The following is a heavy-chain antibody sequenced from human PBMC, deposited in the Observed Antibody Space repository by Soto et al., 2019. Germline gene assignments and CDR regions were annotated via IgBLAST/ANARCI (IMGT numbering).Heavy chain of an antibody. J-gene: IGHJ4*02. CDR3: VKPRYCGGDCYSNYFDY. D-gene: IGHD2-21*02. CDR2: IRGSGTNT. Sequence: GGSLRLSCAASGFTYSTYTMHWVRQAPEKGLEWVSAIRGSGTNTYYADSVKGRFTISRDNSKNTLYLQLNSLRAEDTAVYYCVKPRYCGGDCYSNYFDYWGQGTPVTVSS. CDR1: GFTYSTYT. V-gene: IGHV3-23*01.